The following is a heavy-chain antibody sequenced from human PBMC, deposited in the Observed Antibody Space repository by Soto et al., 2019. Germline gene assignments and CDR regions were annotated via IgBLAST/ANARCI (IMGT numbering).Heavy chain of an antibody. CDR2: INSDGSRT. V-gene: IGHV3-74*01. CDR1: GFTFSSYW. CDR3: ARDAPPYYYDSSGYYQVRYGMDV. D-gene: IGHD3-22*01. J-gene: IGHJ6*02. Sequence: GGSLRLSCEASGFTFSSYWMHWVRQAPGKGLVWVSRINSDGSRTSYADSVKGRFTISRDNAKNTLYLQMNSLRAEDTAVYYCARDAPPYYYDSSGYYQVRYGMDVWGQGTTVTVSS.